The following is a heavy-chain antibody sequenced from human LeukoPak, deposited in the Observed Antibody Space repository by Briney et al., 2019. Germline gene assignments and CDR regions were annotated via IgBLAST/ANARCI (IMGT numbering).Heavy chain of an antibody. J-gene: IGHJ5*02. Sequence: ASVKVSCKASGYTFTGYYMHWVRQAPGQGLEWMGWINPNSGGTNYAQKFQGRVTMTRDTSISTAYMELSRLRSDDTAVYYCARDGILTGYFHENWFDPWGQGTLVTVSS. CDR3: ARDGILTGYFHENWFDP. D-gene: IGHD3-9*01. CDR1: GYTFTGYY. CDR2: INPNSGGT. V-gene: IGHV1-2*02.